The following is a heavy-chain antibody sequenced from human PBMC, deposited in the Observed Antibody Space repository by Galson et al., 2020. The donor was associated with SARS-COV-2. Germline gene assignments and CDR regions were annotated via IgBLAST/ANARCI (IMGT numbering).Heavy chain of an antibody. Sequence: GGSLRLSCAASGFTFSSYCMHWVRQAPGKGLEWVAVIWYDGSNKYYADSVQGRFTISRDNSKNTLYLQMNSLRTEDTAVYYCAKEVGGSPTSNWFDPWGQGILVTVSS. D-gene: IGHD2-15*01. CDR3: AKEVGGSPTSNWFDP. CDR1: GFTFSSYC. CDR2: IWYDGSNK. V-gene: IGHV3-33*06. J-gene: IGHJ5*02.